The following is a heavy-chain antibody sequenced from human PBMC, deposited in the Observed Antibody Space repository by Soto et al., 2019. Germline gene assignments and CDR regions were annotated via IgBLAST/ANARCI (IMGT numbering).Heavy chain of an antibody. CDR3: ARAISFDSGIYSTYYFDY. V-gene: IGHV3-30*03. D-gene: IGHD1-26*01. Sequence: GGSLRLSCAASGFTFSSYGMHWVRQAPGKGLEWVAVISYDGSNKYYADSVKGRFTISRDNAKNSLYLQMNSLRAEDTAVYYCARAISFDSGIYSTYYFDYWGQGALVTVS. J-gene: IGHJ4*02. CDR1: GFTFSSYG. CDR2: ISYDGSNK.